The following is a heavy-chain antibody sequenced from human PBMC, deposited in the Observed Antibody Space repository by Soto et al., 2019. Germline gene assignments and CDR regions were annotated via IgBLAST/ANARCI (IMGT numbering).Heavy chain of an antibody. D-gene: IGHD3-16*02. Sequence: EVQLSESGGGLVQPGGSLRLSCAASGLTFRNYAMTWVRQAPGKGPEWVSTVSGNGGETFYADSVEGRFTISRDNSKDTVYLVLNSLRVEDTAVYYCAKGGHLSFFDYWGQGTLVTVCS. J-gene: IGHJ4*02. V-gene: IGHV3-23*01. CDR2: VSGNGGET. CDR3: AKGGHLSFFDY. CDR1: GLTFRNYA.